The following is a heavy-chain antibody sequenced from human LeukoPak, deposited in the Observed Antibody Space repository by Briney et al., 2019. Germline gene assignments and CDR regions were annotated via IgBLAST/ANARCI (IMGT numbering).Heavy chain of an antibody. CDR2: INEDGGEE. J-gene: IGHJ4*02. V-gene: IGHV3-7*01. D-gene: IGHD6-13*01. Sequence: PGGSLRLSCTASGFSFGSYWVSWVRQAPGKGLEWVANINEDGGEEYYVDSVKGRFTISRDNARSSLYLQMNSLRAEDTAVYYCARKGHSPDSWGQGIRVTVSS. CDR3: ARKGHSPDS. CDR1: GFSFGSYW.